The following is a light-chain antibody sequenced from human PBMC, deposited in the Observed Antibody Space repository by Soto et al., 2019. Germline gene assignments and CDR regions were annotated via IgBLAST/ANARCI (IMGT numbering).Light chain of an antibody. CDR3: QQYGNSFLVT. CDR2: YAS. J-gene: IGKJ4*01. V-gene: IGKV3-20*01. Sequence: EMVMTQSPATLSVSPGERATLSCRASQNLSRNLAWYQQQPGQAPRLLIFYASRRAIGIPDRFSGSGSGTDFPLTISRLEPEDFAVYYCQQYGNSFLVTFGGGTKVEIK. CDR1: QNLSRN.